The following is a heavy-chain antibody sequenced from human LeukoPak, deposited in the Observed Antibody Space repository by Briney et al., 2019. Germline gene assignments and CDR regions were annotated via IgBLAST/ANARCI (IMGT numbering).Heavy chain of an antibody. J-gene: IGHJ4*02. V-gene: IGHV1-2*02. CDR2: INTNSGGT. Sequence: ASVKVSCKASGYTFTGYYMHWVRQAPGQGLEWMGWINTNSGGTNYAQKFQGRVTMTRDTSISTAYMELSRLRSDDTAVYYCARDVEGYCSSTSCYWDYFDYWGQGTLVTVSS. D-gene: IGHD2-2*01. CDR3: ARDVEGYCSSTSCYWDYFDY. CDR1: GYTFTGYY.